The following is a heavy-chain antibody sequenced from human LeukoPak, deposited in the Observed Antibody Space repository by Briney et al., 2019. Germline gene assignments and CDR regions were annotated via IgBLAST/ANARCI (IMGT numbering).Heavy chain of an antibody. Sequence: GESLKISCKGSGYSFTNYWVGWVRQMPGKGLEWMGIIYPGDSDTRYSPSFQGQVTISADKSTSTAYLQWSSLKASDTAMYYCTRRDCGGDCPSYDYWGQGTLVTVSS. D-gene: IGHD2-21*02. J-gene: IGHJ4*02. CDR1: GYSFTNYW. CDR2: IYPGDSDT. CDR3: TRRDCGGDCPSYDY. V-gene: IGHV5-51*01.